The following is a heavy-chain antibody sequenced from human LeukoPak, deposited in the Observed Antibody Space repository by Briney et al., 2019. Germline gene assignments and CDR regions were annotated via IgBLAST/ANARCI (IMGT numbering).Heavy chain of an antibody. J-gene: IGHJ5*02. Sequence: ASVKVSCKASGGTFSSYAISWVRQAPGQGLEWMGIINPSGGSTSYAQKFQGRVTMTRDTSTSTVYMELSSLRSEDTAVYYCARDRGYCSSTSCYPLPNWFDPWGQGTLVTVSS. CDR3: ARDRGYCSSTSCYPLPNWFDP. V-gene: IGHV1-46*01. CDR2: INPSGGST. CDR1: GGTFSSYA. D-gene: IGHD2-2*01.